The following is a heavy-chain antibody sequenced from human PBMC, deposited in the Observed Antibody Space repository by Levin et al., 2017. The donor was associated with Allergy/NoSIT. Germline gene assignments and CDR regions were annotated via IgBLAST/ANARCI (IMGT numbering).Heavy chain of an antibody. CDR2: INHSGST. V-gene: IGHV4-34*01. CDR3: ARALGSSGYYYIVGWFDP. J-gene: IGHJ5*02. D-gene: IGHD3-22*01. CDR1: GGSFSGYY. Sequence: PSETLSLTCAVYGGSFSGYYWSWIRQPPGKGLEWIGEINHSGSTNYNPSLKSRVTISVDTSKNQFSLKLSSVTAADTAVYYCARALGSSGYYYIVGWFDPWGQGTLVTVSS.